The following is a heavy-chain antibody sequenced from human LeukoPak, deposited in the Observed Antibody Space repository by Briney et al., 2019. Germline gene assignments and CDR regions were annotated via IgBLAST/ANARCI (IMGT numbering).Heavy chain of an antibody. V-gene: IGHV1-18*01. Sequence: ASVKVSCKASGYTFTSYGISWVRQAPGQGLEWMGWISAYNGNTNYAQKLQGRVTMTTDTSTSTAYMELRSLRSDDTAVYYCARDLHRVYYYGSGSYWMALDVWGKGTTVTISS. CDR3: ARDLHRVYYYGSGSYWMALDV. CDR1: GYTFTSYG. CDR2: ISAYNGNT. J-gene: IGHJ6*04. D-gene: IGHD3-10*01.